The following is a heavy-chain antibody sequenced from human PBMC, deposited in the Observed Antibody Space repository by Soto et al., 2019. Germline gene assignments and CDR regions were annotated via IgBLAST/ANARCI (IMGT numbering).Heavy chain of an antibody. J-gene: IGHJ3*02. Sequence: PGESLKISCKGSGYSFTSYWIGWVLQIPGKGLEWMGIIYPGDSDTRYSPSFQGQVTISADKSISTAYLQWSSLKASDTAMYYCAILPTAGGDAFDIWGQGTMVTVSS. CDR2: IYPGDSDT. V-gene: IGHV5-51*01. CDR1: GYSFTSYW. CDR3: AILPTAGGDAFDI. D-gene: IGHD2-21*02.